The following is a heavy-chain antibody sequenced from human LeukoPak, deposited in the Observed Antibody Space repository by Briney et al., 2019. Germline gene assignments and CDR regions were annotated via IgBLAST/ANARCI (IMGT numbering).Heavy chain of an antibody. Sequence: PSETLSLTCAVYGGSFSGYYWSWIRQPPGKGLEWIGEINTSGSTNYNPSLKSRVTISVDTSKNQFSLKLSSVTAADTAVYYCARGRLYYYDSSGYYVKSRALYYFDYWGQGTLVTVSS. V-gene: IGHV4-34*01. D-gene: IGHD3-22*01. CDR2: INTSGST. CDR1: GGSFSGYY. CDR3: ARGRLYYYDSSGYYVKSRALYYFDY. J-gene: IGHJ4*02.